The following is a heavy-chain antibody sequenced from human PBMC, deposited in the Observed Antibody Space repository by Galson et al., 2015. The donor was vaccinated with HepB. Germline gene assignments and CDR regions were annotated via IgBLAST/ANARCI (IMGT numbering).Heavy chain of an antibody. Sequence: SVKVSCKASGGTFSSYAISWVRQAPGQGLEWMGGIIPILGIANYAQKFQGRVTITADKSTSTAYMELSSLRSEDTAVYYCARVNYGSGSYYFTSRLSWFDPWGQGTLVTVSS. CDR2: IIPILGIA. J-gene: IGHJ5*02. D-gene: IGHD3-10*01. CDR1: GGTFSSYA. CDR3: ARVNYGSGSYYFTSRLSWFDP. V-gene: IGHV1-69*10.